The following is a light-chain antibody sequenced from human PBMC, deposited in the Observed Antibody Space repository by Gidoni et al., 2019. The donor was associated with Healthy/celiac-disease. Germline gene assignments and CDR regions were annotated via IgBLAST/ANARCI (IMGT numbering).Light chain of an antibody. CDR1: NLGDKY. Sequence: SYELTQPPSVSVSPGQTARITCTGDNLGDKYACWYQQKPGQSPVLVIYQDSKRPSGNPERFSGSNSGNTATLTISGTQAMDEADYYCQAWDSSTVVFGGGTKLTVL. J-gene: IGLJ2*01. CDR3: QAWDSSTVV. CDR2: QDS. V-gene: IGLV3-1*01.